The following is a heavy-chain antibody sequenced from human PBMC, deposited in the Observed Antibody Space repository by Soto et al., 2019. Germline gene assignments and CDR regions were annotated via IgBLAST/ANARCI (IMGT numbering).Heavy chain of an antibody. J-gene: IGHJ5*02. V-gene: IGHV1-18*01. CDR2: ISAYNGNT. CDR3: ARVIESGWWAIVVVVAAKSDPRTNWFDP. Sequence: ASVKVSCKASGYTFTSYGISWVRQAPGQGLEGMGWISAYNGNTNYAQKLQGRVTMTTDTSTSTAYMELRSLRSDDTAVYYCARVIESGWWAIVVVVAAKSDPRTNWFDPWGQGTLVTVSS. D-gene: IGHD2-15*01. CDR1: GYTFTSYG.